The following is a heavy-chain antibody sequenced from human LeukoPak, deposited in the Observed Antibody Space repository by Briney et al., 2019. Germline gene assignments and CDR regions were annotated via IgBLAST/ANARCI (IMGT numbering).Heavy chain of an antibody. V-gene: IGHV1-46*01. J-gene: IGHJ4*02. CDR3: ARSSSWYYVDY. CDR2: INPSGGTT. CDR1: GYTFTSYY. Sequence: GASVKVSCKASGYTFTSYYMHWVRQAPGQGLEWMGIINPSGGTTSYAQKFQGRVTMTRDTSTSTVYVELSSLRSEDTAVCYCARSSSWYYVDYWGQGTLVAVSS. D-gene: IGHD6-13*01.